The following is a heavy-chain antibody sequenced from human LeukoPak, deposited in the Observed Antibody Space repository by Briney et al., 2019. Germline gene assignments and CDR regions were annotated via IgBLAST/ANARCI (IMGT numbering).Heavy chain of an antibody. D-gene: IGHD1-26*01. CDR1: GFTFSSYG. J-gene: IGHJ4*02. CDR3: AKSGEWEPTDLDY. Sequence: GRSLRLSCAASGFTFSSYGMHWVRQAPGKGLEWVAVIWYDGSNKYYADSVKGRFTISRDNSKNTLYPQMNSLRAEDTAVYYCAKSGEWEPTDLDYWGQGTLVTVSS. CDR2: IWYDGSNK. V-gene: IGHV3-33*06.